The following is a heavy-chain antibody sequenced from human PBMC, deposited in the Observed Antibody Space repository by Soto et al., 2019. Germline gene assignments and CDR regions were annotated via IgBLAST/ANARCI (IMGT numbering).Heavy chain of an antibody. CDR1: GGSISSYY. Sequence: QVQLQESGPGLVKPSETLSLTCTVSGGSISSYYWSWIRQPPGKGLEWIGYIYYSGSTNYNPSLKSRVTISVDTSKNQFSLKLSSVTAADTAVYYCARDRSPPIDWAQGTLVTVSS. J-gene: IGHJ4*02. CDR2: IYYSGST. CDR3: ARDRSPPID. V-gene: IGHV4-59*01. D-gene: IGHD6-13*01.